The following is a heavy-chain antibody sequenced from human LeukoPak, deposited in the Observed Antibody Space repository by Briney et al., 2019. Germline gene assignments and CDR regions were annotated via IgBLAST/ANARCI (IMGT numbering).Heavy chain of an antibody. J-gene: IGHJ4*02. CDR3: ASFSGSYYTIADY. V-gene: IGHV3-30*04. CDR1: GFTFSSYA. D-gene: IGHD3-10*01. Sequence: PGGSLRLSCVASGFTFSSYAMHWVRQAPGKGVEWVAVISYDGSNKYYADSVKGRLTISRDNSKNTLYLQMNSLRAEDTAVYYCASFSGSYYTIADYWGQGTLVTVSS. CDR2: ISYDGSNK.